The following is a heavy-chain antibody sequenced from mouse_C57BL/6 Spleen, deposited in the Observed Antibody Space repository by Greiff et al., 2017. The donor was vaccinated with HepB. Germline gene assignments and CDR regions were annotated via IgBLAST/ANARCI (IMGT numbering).Heavy chain of an antibody. CDR1: GYAFSSSW. D-gene: IGHD2-3*01. CDR3: ARFSIYDGYLYWYVDV. V-gene: IGHV1-82*01. CDR2: IYPGDGDT. Sequence: VKLQESGPELVKPGASVKISCKASGYAFSSSWMNWVKQRPGKGLEWIGRIYPGDGDTNYNGKFKGKATLTADKSSSTAYMQLSSLTSEDSAVYFCARFSIYDGYLYWYVDVWGTGTTVTVSS. J-gene: IGHJ1*03.